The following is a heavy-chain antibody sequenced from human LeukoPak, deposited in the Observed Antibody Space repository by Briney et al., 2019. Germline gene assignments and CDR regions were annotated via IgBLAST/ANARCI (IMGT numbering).Heavy chain of an antibody. V-gene: IGHV4-39*01. CDR3: ARQEIGLRSFDP. Sequence: SETLSLTCTVSGGSISSSLYHWGWIRQSPGKNLEWLGSIYYTGTTHYNPSLKSRVTISVDTSKNQFSLNLSSVTAADTAVYYCARQEIGLRSFDPWGQGTLVAVSS. CDR2: IYYTGTT. CDR1: GGSISSSLYH. D-gene: IGHD3/OR15-3a*01. J-gene: IGHJ5*02.